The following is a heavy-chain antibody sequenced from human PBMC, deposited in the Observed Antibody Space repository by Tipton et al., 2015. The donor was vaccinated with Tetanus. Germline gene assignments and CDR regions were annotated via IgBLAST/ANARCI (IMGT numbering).Heavy chain of an antibody. D-gene: IGHD6-19*01. CDR1: DESISSSSYY. CDR2: ISNSGTS. Sequence: TLSLTCTVSDESISSSSYYWGWIRHHPGRGLEWTASISNSGTSYNNPSFRSRVTISVDTSKNQFSLNLTSVTAADTAIYYCASLPKHWLAPRGAPWGQGTLVTVSS. V-gene: IGHV4-39*01. CDR3: ASLPKHWLAPRGAP. J-gene: IGHJ5*02.